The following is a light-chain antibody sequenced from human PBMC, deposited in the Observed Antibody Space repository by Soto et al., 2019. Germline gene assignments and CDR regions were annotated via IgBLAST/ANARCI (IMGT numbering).Light chain of an antibody. Sequence: QSALTQPPSASGSPGQSVTISCTGTSSGVGGYNYVSWYQQHPGKAPKLMIYEVSKRPSGVPDRFSGSKSGNTASLTVSGLQAEDEADYYCSSYAGSNTWVFGTGTKVTVL. J-gene: IGLJ1*01. CDR3: SSYAGSNTWV. CDR2: EVS. CDR1: SSGVGGYNY. V-gene: IGLV2-8*01.